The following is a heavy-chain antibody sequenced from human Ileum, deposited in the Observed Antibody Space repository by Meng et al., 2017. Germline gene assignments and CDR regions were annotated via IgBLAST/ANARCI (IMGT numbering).Heavy chain of an antibody. V-gene: IGHV4-4*02. D-gene: IGHD1-26*01. CDR2: IHHSGST. Sequence: LRESGRGLVKASGTRYLTCAVPGGSISTSDWWRWVHQPPGKGLEWIGEIHHSGSTNYNPSLKSRVTISVDKSKNQFSLKLNSVTAADTAVYYCAREWSGSYRHFDYWGQEPWSPSPQ. CDR1: GGSISTSDW. CDR3: AREWSGSYRHFDY. J-gene: IGHJ4*01.